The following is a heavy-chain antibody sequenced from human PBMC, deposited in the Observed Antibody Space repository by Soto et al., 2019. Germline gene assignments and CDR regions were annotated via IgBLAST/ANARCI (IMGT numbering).Heavy chain of an antibody. CDR3: AKDRPVGNSYGHLGY. V-gene: IGHV3-23*01. CDR2: ISGTGGST. J-gene: IGHJ4*02. Sequence: GKGLEWVSFISGTGGSTYYADSVRGRFTLSRDNSKNTLYLQMNSLRAEDTAVYYCAKDRPVGNSYGHLGYWGQGTLVTVSS. D-gene: IGHD5-18*01.